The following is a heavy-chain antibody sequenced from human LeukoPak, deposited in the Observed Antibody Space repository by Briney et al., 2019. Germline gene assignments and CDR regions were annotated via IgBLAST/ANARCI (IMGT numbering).Heavy chain of an antibody. J-gene: IGHJ6*03. CDR1: GFTVSSNY. CDR2: IYSGGST. V-gene: IGHV3-53*01. Sequence: PGGSLRLSCAASGFTVSSNYMSWVRQAPGKGLEWVSIIYSGGSTYYADSVKGRFTISRDNSKNTLYLQMNSLRAEDTAVYYCARGGIAAAVGYYYYMDVWGKGTTVTVSS. D-gene: IGHD6-13*01. CDR3: ARGGIAAAVGYYYYMDV.